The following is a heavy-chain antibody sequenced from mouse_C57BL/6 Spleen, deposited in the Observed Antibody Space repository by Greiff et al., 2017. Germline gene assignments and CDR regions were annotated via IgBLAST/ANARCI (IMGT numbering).Heavy chain of an antibody. D-gene: IGHD1-1*01. CDR3: ARGHGSSFFDY. Sequence: EVKLMESGGGLVKPGGSLKLSCAASGFTFSSYAMSWVRQTPEKRLEWVATISDGGSYTYYPDNVKGRFTISRDNAKNNLYLQMSHLKSEDTAMYYCARGHGSSFFDYWGQGTTLTVSS. J-gene: IGHJ2*01. CDR2: ISDGGSYT. V-gene: IGHV5-4*03. CDR1: GFTFSSYA.